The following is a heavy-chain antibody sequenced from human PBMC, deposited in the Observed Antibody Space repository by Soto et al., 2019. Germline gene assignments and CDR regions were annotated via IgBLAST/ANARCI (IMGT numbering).Heavy chain of an antibody. CDR2: IYQSGVT. J-gene: IGHJ5*02. CDR3: AGMPYTSGHRFDP. V-gene: IGHV4-30-2*01. D-gene: IGHD6-19*01. CDR1: GDSYSISTYS. Sequence: PSETLSLTCNMSGDSYSISTYSWSWIRQPPGQAVQWIGFIYQSGVTSYNPSLASRVSSSIDRSNNQCSLKLKSVTAADTAVYFCAGMPYTSGHRFDPWGPGTLVTVSS.